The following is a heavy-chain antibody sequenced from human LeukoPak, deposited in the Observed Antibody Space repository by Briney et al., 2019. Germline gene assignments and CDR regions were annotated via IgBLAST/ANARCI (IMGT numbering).Heavy chain of an antibody. V-gene: IGHV3-49*03. J-gene: IGHJ4*02. CDR3: TREGYYDFWSGYYVDY. CDR2: IRSKAYGGTT. Sequence: GRSLRLSCTASGFTFGDYAMSWFRQAPGKGLEWVGFIRSKAYGGTTQYAASVKGRFTILRDDSKSIAYLQMNSLKTEDTAVYYCTREGYYDFWSGYYVDYWGQGTLVTVSS. CDR1: GFTFGDYA. D-gene: IGHD3-3*01.